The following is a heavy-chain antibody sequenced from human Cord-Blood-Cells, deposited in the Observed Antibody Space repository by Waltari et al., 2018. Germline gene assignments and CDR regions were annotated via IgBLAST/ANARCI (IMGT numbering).Heavy chain of an antibody. CDR3: TTDRGSCYY. Sequence: EVQLVESGGGLVKPGGSFRLPCSASGFTFSNAWMRCGRQAPGMGLVWVGRNKSKNDGGTTDDAAHVKGRFTISRDDAEDTLNLQMNSLKTEDTAVYYCTTDRGSCYYWGQGTLVTVSS. V-gene: IGHV3-15*01. CDR1: GFTFSNAW. D-gene: IGHD2-2*01. CDR2: NKSKNDGGTT. J-gene: IGHJ4*02.